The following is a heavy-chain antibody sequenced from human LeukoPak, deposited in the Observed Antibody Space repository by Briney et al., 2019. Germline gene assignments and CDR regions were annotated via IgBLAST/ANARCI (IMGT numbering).Heavy chain of an antibody. J-gene: IGHJ5*02. V-gene: IGHV3-11*01. CDR1: GFTFSDYY. D-gene: IGHD3-22*01. Sequence: GGSLRLSCAASGFTFSDYYMSWIRQAPGKGLEWVSYISSSGSTLYYADSVKGRFTIFRDNAKNSLYLQMNSLRAEDTAVYYCARDRNHYYDSSGSANWFDPWGQGTLVTVSS. CDR2: ISSSGSTL. CDR3: ARDRNHYYDSSGSANWFDP.